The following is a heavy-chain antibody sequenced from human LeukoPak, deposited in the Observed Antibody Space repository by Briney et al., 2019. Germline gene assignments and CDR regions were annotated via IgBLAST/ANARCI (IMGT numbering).Heavy chain of an antibody. V-gene: IGHV3-30*18. CDR3: AKDHYDILTGYKEPIDY. Sequence: GGSLRLSCAASGFTFNSYGMHWVRQAPGKGLEWVAVILCDGSNKDYADSVKGRFTISRDNSKNTLYLQMNSLRAEDTAVYYCAKDHYDILTGYKEPIDYWGQGTLVTVSS. J-gene: IGHJ4*02. D-gene: IGHD3-9*01. CDR1: GFTFNSYG. CDR2: ILCDGSNK.